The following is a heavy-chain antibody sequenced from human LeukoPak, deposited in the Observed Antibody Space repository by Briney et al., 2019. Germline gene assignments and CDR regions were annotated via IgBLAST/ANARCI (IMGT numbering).Heavy chain of an antibody. J-gene: IGHJ4*02. CDR1: GGSFSGYY. CDR3: ARLPLGAFGEVLNFDF. Sequence: SETLSLTCAVYGGSFSGYYWSWIRQPPGKGLEWIGEINHSGSTNYNPSLKSRVTISVDTSKNQFSLKLGSVTAADTAVYYCARLPLGAFGEVLNFDFWGQGTVVTVSS. CDR2: INHSGST. V-gene: IGHV4-34*01. D-gene: IGHD3-10*01.